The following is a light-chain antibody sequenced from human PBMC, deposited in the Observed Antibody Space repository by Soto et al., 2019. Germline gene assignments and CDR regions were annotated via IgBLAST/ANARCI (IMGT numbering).Light chain of an antibody. J-gene: IGLJ2*01. CDR3: GTWDSSLSAGV. CDR2: DNN. Sequence: QSVLTQPPSVSAAPGQKVTISCSGGSSNIGNNYISWYQQLPGTAPKLLIYDNNKRPSGIPARFSGSKSGTSATLGITGLQTGDEADYYCGTWDSSLSAGVFGGGTKLTVL. V-gene: IGLV1-51*01. CDR1: SSNIGNNY.